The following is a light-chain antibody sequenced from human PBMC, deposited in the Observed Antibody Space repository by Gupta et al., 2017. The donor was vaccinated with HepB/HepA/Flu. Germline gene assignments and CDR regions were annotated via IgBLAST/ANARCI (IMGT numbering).Light chain of an antibody. CDR1: SSNIGNND. CDR3: ATWDDSLTGWV. J-gene: IGLJ3*02. Sequence: QSVLTPPPSVSGTPGQRDTISCSGSSSNIGNNDGSWYQQLPGTAPHLLIYTNMERPSGVPDRVSASRSGPSASLAISGLRSQDAADYFCATWDDSLTGWVFGGGTRLTVL. CDR2: TNM. V-gene: IGLV1-47*01.